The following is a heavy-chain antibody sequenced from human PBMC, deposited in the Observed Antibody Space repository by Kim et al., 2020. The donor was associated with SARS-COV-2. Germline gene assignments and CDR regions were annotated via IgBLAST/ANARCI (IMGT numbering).Heavy chain of an antibody. CDR2: INSGGNT. V-gene: IGHV3-53*01. CDR1: GFTVSSNY. CDR3: ARGAVAGTQQSIFDC. J-gene: IGHJ4*02. D-gene: IGHD6-19*01. Sequence: GGSLRLSCAASGFTVSSNYMSWVRQAPGKGLEWVSLINSGGNTYYADSVKGRFTISRDNSKNTLYLQMNSLRAEDTAVYYCARGAVAGTQQSIFDCWGQGTLVTVSS.